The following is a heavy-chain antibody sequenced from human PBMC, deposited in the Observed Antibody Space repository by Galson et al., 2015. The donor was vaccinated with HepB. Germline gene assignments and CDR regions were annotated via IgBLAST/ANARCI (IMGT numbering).Heavy chain of an antibody. CDR1: GFTFSSYG. V-gene: IGHV3-30*18. J-gene: IGHJ4*02. CDR2: ISYDGSNK. CDR3: AKESISSWYFDY. D-gene: IGHD6-13*01. Sequence: SLRLSCAASGFTFSSYGMHWVRQAPGKGLEWVAVISYDGSNKYYADSVKGRFTISRDNSKNTLYLQMNSLRAEDTAVYYCAKESISSWYFDYWGQGTLVTVSS.